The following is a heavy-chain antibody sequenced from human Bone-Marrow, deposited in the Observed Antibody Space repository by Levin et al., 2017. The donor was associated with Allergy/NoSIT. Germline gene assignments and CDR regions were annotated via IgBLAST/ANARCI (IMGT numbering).Heavy chain of an antibody. CDR2: ISSSGSAI. J-gene: IGHJ3*02. V-gene: IGHV3-21*01. CDR1: GFTFSIYS. D-gene: IGHD2-8*02. Sequence: PGGSLRLSCTVSGFTFSIYSINWVRQAPGKGLEWVSSISSSGSAIYYVDSVKGRSTISRDNAKNSLTLQMNSLRAEDTAVYYCARGIIGDVRVAHKEAFDIWGQGTMVSVSS. CDR3: ARGIIGDVRVAHKEAFDI.